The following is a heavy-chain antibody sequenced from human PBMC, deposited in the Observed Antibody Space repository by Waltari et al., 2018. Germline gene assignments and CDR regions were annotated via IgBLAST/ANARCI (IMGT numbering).Heavy chain of an antibody. D-gene: IGHD2-21*01. J-gene: IGHJ4*02. CDR2: VHRNGRT. CDR1: GDPISGNSC. CDR3: ARDLGRGLFLDS. Sequence: QLQLQESGPGLVKASGTLSLTCVVSGDPISGNSCWSWVRQSPDKGLEWIGQVHRNGRTNYNPSLASRAIVSLDSSMNQFSLRILSATAADTAVYYCARDLGRGLFLDSWGQGTLVTVSP. V-gene: IGHV4-4*02.